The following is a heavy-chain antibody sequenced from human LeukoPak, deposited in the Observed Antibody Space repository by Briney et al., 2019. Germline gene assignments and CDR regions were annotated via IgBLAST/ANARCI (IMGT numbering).Heavy chain of an antibody. CDR3: ARDWSTGYWFDR. J-gene: IGHJ5*02. Sequence: SETLSLTCTFSVDSIRTYYWIWLRLSPGNRLEWIGHIYYSGSTNYNPSLRGRVSISRELSTNQISLKLGSVTAANAAIYHCARDWSTGYWFDRWGPGTLVTVSS. CDR1: VDSIRTYY. CDR2: IYYSGST. V-gene: IGHV4-59*01. D-gene: IGHD3-3*01.